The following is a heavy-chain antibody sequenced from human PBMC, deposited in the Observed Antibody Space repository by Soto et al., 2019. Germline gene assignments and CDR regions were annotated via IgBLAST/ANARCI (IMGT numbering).Heavy chain of an antibody. D-gene: IGHD3-22*01. Sequence: ASVKVSCKASGYTFTSYGISWVRQAPGQGLEWMGWISAYNGNTNYAQKLQGRVTMTTDTSTSTAYMELRSLRSDDTAVYYCARDSATPQYYYDSSGYYSQGNVNFDYWGQGTLVTVSS. V-gene: IGHV1-18*01. CDR2: ISAYNGNT. J-gene: IGHJ4*02. CDR3: ARDSATPQYYYDSSGYYSQGNVNFDY. CDR1: GYTFTSYG.